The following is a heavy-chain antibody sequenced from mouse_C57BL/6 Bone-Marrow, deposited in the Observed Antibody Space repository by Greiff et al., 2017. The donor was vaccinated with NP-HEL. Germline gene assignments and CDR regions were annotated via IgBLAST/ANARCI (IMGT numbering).Heavy chain of an antibody. V-gene: IGHV1-69*01. CDR2: IDPSDSYT. Sequence: QVQLQQPGAELVMPGASVKLSCKASGYTFTSYWMHWVKQRPGQGLEWIGEIDPSDSYTNYNQKFKGKSTVTVDKSSSTAYMQLSSLTSEDSAVYYCARDYYGSDFDFWGQGTTLTVSS. CDR1: GYTFTSYW. CDR3: ARDYYGSDFDF. J-gene: IGHJ2*01. D-gene: IGHD1-1*01.